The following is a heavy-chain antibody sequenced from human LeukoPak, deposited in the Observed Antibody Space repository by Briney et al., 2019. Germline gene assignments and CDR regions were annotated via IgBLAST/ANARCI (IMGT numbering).Heavy chain of an antibody. Sequence: PSETLSLTCTVSGGSISSGGYYWSWIRQHPGKGLEWIGYIYYSGSTYYNPSLKSRVTISVDTSKNQFSLKLSSVTAADTAAYYCARVHSSGYYPYYFDYWGQGTLVTVSS. J-gene: IGHJ4*02. CDR3: ARVHSSGYYPYYFDY. CDR1: GGSISSGGYY. D-gene: IGHD3-22*01. CDR2: IYYSGST. V-gene: IGHV4-31*03.